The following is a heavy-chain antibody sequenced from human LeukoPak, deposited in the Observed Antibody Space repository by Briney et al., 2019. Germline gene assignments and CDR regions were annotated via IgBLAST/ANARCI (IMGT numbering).Heavy chain of an antibody. Sequence: PGRSLRLSCAASGFTFSSYGMHWVRQAPGKGLEWVAVISYDGSNKYYADSVKGRFTISRDNSKNTLYLQMNSLRAEDTAVYYCARGRGPNYYETSGKCWFDPWGQGTLVTVSS. CDR2: ISYDGSNK. V-gene: IGHV3-30*03. D-gene: IGHD3-22*01. CDR1: GFTFSSYG. CDR3: ARGRGPNYYETSGKCWFDP. J-gene: IGHJ5*02.